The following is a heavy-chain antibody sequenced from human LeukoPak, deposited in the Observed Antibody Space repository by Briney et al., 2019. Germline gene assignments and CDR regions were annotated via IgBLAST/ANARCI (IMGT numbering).Heavy chain of an antibody. CDR2: IKRDGSQK. CDR3: ARLGLEVGGPNWFDP. J-gene: IGHJ5*02. D-gene: IGHD1-1*01. V-gene: IGHV3-7*01. Sequence: GGSLRLSCEAPGFSFSSNWMGWVRQAPGKGLEWVAHIKRDGSQKHYLDSVKGRFTISRDNAKNSLYLQMNSLRVEDTAVYYCARLGLEVGGPNWFDPWGQGTLVTVSS. CDR1: GFSFSSNW.